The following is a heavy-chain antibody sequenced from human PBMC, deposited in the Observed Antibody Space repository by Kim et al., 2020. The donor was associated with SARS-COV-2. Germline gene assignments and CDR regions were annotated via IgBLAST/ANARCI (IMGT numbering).Heavy chain of an antibody. CDR1: GFTFSSYS. CDR2: ISSSSSYI. D-gene: IGHD2-15*01. CDR3: ARDLGYCSGGSCYYYYYYGMDV. J-gene: IGHJ6*02. V-gene: IGHV3-21*01. Sequence: GGSLRLSCAASGFTFSSYSMNWVRQAPGKGLEWVSSISSSSSYIYYADSVKGRFTISRDNAKNSLYLQMNSLRAEDTAVYYCARDLGYCSGGSCYYYYYYGMDVSGQGTTVTVSS.